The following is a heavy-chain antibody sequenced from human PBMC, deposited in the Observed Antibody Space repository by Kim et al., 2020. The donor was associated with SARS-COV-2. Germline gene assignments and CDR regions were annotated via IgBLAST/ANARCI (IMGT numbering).Heavy chain of an antibody. D-gene: IGHD3-3*01. CDR1: GFTVSTNY. J-gene: IGHJ5*02. V-gene: IGHV3-53*01. CDR2: IYSDGTT. Sequence: GGSLRLSCAASGFTVSTNYMSWVRQAPGKGLEWVSVIYSDGTTYYADSVKGRFTISRDNSQNTLYLQMNSLRADDTAVYYCARGNPWSWFDPWGQGTLVTVSS. CDR3: ARGNPWSWFDP.